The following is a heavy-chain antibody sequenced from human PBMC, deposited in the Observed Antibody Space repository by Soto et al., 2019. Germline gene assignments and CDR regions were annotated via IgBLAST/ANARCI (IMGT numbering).Heavy chain of an antibody. CDR2: IIPIIGII. V-gene: IGHV1-69*02. D-gene: IGHD3-22*01. CDR3: AGYPHSHYNDSHASSYP. Sequence: QVQLVQSGAEVKKPGSSVKVSFKASGGTFSTYTITCVRQAPGQGLEWMGRIIPIIGIINYAQKFQARVTITADKVTGTAYMALNRLRSDDTAVYYCAGYPHSHYNDSHASSYPWGQGTLVTVSS. J-gene: IGHJ5*02. CDR1: GGTFSTYT.